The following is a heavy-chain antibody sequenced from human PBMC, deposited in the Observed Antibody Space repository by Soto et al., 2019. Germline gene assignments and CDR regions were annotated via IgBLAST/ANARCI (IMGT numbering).Heavy chain of an antibody. D-gene: IGHD2-21*02. J-gene: IGHJ4*02. CDR3: ARGRGGVTAILFYFDY. V-gene: IGHV4-38-2*01. Sequence: NPSETLSLTCAVSGYSISSGYYWGWIRQPPGKGLEWIGSIYHSGSTYYNPSLKSRVTISVDTSKNQFSLKLSSVTAADTAVYYCARGRGGVTAILFYFDYWGQGTLVTVSS. CDR2: IYHSGST. CDR1: GYSISSGYY.